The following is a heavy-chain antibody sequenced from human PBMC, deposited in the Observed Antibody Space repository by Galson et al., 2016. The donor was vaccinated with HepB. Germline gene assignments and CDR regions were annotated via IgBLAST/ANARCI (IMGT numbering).Heavy chain of an antibody. D-gene: IGHD2-2*01. Sequence: TLSLTCTVSGGSISSSRYSWGWPRPPPGKGLAWIGCLYYSGSTYYNSSPKRRVTISVDTSKNQFSLNLSAVTAADTAVYYWARYCSSTSCSRYGDILTGYDGPFWGQGTLVTVSS. CDR1: GGSISSSRYS. CDR2: LYYSGST. J-gene: IGHJ4*02. V-gene: IGHV4-39*01. CDR3: ARYCSSTSCSRYGDILTGYDGPF.